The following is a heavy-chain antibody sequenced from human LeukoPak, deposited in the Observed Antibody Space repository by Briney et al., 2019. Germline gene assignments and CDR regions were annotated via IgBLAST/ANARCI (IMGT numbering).Heavy chain of an antibody. J-gene: IGHJ4*02. CDR1: GFTFSTYG. Sequence: GGSLRLSCAASGFTFSTYGMHWVRQVPGKGLEWVAVISYDGRNKEYADSVKGRFTISRDNSKNTLYLQMNSLRAEDTAIYYCAKERIEAAGTDYWGQGTLGTVSS. V-gene: IGHV3-30*18. CDR2: ISYDGRNK. CDR3: AKERIEAAGTDY. D-gene: IGHD6-13*01.